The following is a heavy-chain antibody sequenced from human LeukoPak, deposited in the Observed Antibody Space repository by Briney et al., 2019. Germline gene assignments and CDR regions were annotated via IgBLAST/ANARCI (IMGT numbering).Heavy chain of an antibody. CDR3: ARSGDGNWLDL. CDR2: ISAYNGNR. Sequence: ASVTVSCKASGYTFSNFGVSWVRQAPGQGPEWMGCISAYNGNRKYAQNFQDRVTLTTDTSPSTAYMELRSLRSDDTAVYYCARSGDGNWLDLWGQGTLVSVSS. J-gene: IGHJ5*02. V-gene: IGHV1-18*01. D-gene: IGHD4-17*01. CDR1: GYTFSNFG.